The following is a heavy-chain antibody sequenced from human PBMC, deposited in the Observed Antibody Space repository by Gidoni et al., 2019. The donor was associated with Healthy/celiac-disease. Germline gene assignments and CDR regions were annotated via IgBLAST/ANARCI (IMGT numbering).Heavy chain of an antibody. D-gene: IGHD3-16*01. V-gene: IGHV4-61*01. Sequence: QVQLQESGPGLVKPSETLSLTCTVSGGSVSSGSYYWSWIRQPPGKGLEWIGYIYYSGSTNYNPSLKSRVTISVDTSKNQFSLKLSSVTAADTAVYYCARMVGDQSRENWFDPWGQGTLVTVSS. CDR2: IYYSGST. CDR3: ARMVGDQSRENWFDP. CDR1: GGSVSSGSYY. J-gene: IGHJ5*02.